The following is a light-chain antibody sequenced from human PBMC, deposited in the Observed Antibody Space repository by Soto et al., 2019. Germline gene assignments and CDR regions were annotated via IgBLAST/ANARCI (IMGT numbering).Light chain of an antibody. CDR2: GNS. CDR3: QSYDNSLSGWV. CDR1: SSNIGARYD. Sequence: QSVLTQPPSVSGAPGQRVTISCTGSSSNIGARYDVHWYQQLPGTAPKLLIYGNSNRRSGVPDRFSGSKSGTSASLAITGLQAEDETDYYCQSYDNSLSGWVFGGGTKLTVL. J-gene: IGLJ3*02. V-gene: IGLV1-40*01.